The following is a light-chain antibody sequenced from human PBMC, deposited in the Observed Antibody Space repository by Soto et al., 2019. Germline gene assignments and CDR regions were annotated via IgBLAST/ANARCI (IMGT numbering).Light chain of an antibody. CDR3: QQYYSYPRK. J-gene: IGKJ1*01. CDR1: QSISSW. V-gene: IGKV1-5*01. Sequence: DCQIPDSTFSLSASVVDRVTITCRASQSISSWLAWYQQKPGKAPKLLIYDASSLESGVPSRFSGSGSGTEFTLTISSLQPDDFATYYCQQYYSYPRKFGQGTKVDIK. CDR2: DAS.